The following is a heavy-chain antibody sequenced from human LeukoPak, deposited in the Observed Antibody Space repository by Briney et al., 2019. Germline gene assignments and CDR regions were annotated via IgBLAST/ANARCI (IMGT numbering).Heavy chain of an antibody. CDR1: RFSFSSYG. J-gene: IGHJ4*02. CDR2: ISGSGNRA. V-gene: IGHV3-23*01. CDR3: AKDADISVELVVITSFDS. D-gene: IGHD3-22*01. Sequence: GGSLRLSCAASRFSFSSYGMHWVRQTPGKGLEWVSAISGSGNRAYHADSVKGRFTISRDNSKNMLYLQMNSLRAEDTALYYCAKDADISVELVVITSFDSWGQGTLVTVSS.